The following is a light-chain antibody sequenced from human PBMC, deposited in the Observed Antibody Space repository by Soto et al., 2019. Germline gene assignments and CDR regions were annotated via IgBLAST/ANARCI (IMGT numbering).Light chain of an antibody. J-gene: IGLJ1*01. Sequence: QSVLTQPPSASGTAGQVVTISCSGGDSNIGSNSVYWYQHLPRMAPKLLIYYNNQRPSGVPDRFSGSRSGTSASLAIVGLRSEDEAVYYCAAWDAPPSPSVFGTGTKVT. CDR3: AAWDAPPSPSV. V-gene: IGLV1-47*02. CDR2: YNN. CDR1: DSNIGSNS.